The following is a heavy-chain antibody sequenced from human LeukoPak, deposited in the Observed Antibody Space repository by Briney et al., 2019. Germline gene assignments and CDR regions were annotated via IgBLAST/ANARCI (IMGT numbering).Heavy chain of an antibody. D-gene: IGHD3-10*01. J-gene: IGHJ6*03. CDR1: GGSISSSSYY. CDR3: ARHRGHYGSGSPYYYYYMDV. Sequence: PSETLSLTCIVSGGSISSSSYYWGWIRQPPGKGLEWIGSIYYSGSTYLNPSLKSRVTLSVDTSKSQFSLKLSSVTAADTAVYYCARHRGHYGSGSPYYYYYMDVWGKGTTVTGSS. CDR2: IYYSGST. V-gene: IGHV4-39*01.